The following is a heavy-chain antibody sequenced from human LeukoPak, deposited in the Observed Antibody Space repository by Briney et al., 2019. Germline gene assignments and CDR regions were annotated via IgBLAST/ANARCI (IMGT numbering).Heavy chain of an antibody. J-gene: IGHJ3*02. CDR1: GITFTNHA. V-gene: IGHV3-23*01. CDR2: EGSAGGT. D-gene: IGHD3/OR15-3a*01. Sequence: GGSLRLSCAASGITFTNHAVSWVRQAPGKGLEWVSAEGSAGGTYYADSVRGRFTISRDNYENTLSLQMNSLRVEDTAVYYCASRTWTGAGYYAFDIWGQGTMVTVSS. CDR3: ASRTWTGAGYYAFDI.